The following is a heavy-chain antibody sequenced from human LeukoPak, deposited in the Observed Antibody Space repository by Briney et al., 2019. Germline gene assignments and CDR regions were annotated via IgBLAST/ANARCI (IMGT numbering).Heavy chain of an antibody. D-gene: IGHD3-10*01. Sequence: PGGSLRLSCAASGFTVSSNYISWVRQAPGKGLEWVSVIYSGGSTYYADSVKGRFTISRDNSKNTLYLQMNSLRAEDTAVYYCAREGHGSGSYWDYWGQGTLVTVSS. J-gene: IGHJ4*02. CDR2: IYSGGST. CDR1: GFTVSSNY. CDR3: AREGHGSGSYWDY. V-gene: IGHV3-53*01.